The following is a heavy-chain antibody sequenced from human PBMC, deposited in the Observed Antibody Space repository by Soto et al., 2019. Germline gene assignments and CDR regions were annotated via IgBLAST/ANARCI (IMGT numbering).Heavy chain of an antibody. D-gene: IGHD3-16*01. CDR1: GGSFSGYY. CDR3: AGGVLGIYYYYYGMDV. J-gene: IGHJ6*02. Sequence: SETLSLTCAVYGGSFSGYYWSWIRQPPGKGLEWFGEINHSGRTNYNPSLKSRVTISVDTSKNQFSLKLSSVTAADTAVYYCAGGVLGIYYYYYGMDVWGQATTV. V-gene: IGHV4-34*01. CDR2: INHSGRT.